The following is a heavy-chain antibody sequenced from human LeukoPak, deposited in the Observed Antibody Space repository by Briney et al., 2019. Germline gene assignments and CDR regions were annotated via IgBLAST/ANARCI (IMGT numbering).Heavy chain of an antibody. CDR1: GGSFSGYY. CDR2: INHSGST. Sequence: SETLSLTCAVYGGSFSGYYWSWIRQPPGKGLEWIGEINHSGSTNYNPSLKSRVTISVDTSKNQFSLKLSSVTAADTAVYYCASPIRGGHYFDYWGQGTLVTVSS. D-gene: IGHD3-10*01. J-gene: IGHJ4*02. V-gene: IGHV4-34*01. CDR3: ASPIRGGHYFDY.